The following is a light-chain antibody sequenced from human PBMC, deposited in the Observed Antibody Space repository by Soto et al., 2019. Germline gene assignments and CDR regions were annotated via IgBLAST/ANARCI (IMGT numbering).Light chain of an antibody. CDR1: QGISDW. CDR3: LQYSRDSPVGT. Sequence: DIQMTQSPSTLSASVGDRVTITCRASQGISDWLAWFQQKPGQAPKLLIYKASSLQSGVPSRFSGSGSGTEFSLTISSLQPDDFAAYYCLQYSRDSPVGTFGEGTKVEVK. J-gene: IGKJ1*01. CDR2: KAS. V-gene: IGKV1-5*03.